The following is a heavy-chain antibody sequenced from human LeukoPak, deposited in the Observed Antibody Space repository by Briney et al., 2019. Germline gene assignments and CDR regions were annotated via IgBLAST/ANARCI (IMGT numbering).Heavy chain of an antibody. V-gene: IGHV3-21*01. CDR3: ARDRTSDFSKADFDY. Sequence: KPGGSLRLSCAASGFTFSSYSMNWVRQAPGKGLEWVSSISSSSSYIYYADSVKGRFTISRDNAKNSLYLQMNSLRAEDTAVYYCARDRTSDFSKADFDYWGQGTLVTVSS. CDR1: GFTFSSYS. J-gene: IGHJ4*02. CDR2: ISSSSSYI. D-gene: IGHD3-3*01.